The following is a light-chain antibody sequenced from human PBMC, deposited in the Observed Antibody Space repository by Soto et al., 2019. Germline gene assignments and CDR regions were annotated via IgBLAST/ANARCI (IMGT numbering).Light chain of an antibody. CDR2: SND. J-gene: IGLJ2*01. CDR3: AAWDDSLSGRVV. CDR1: SSNIGRNA. V-gene: IGLV1-44*01. Sequence: QSVLTQPPSASGTPGQRVTISCSGSSSNIGRNAVSWYQQLPGTAPKLLIYSNDQRPSGVPDRFSGAKSGTSASLAISELQSEDEADYYCAAWDDSLSGRVVFGGGTKLTVL.